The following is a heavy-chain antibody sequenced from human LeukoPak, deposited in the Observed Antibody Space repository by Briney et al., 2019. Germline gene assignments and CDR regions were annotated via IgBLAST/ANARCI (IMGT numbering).Heavy chain of an antibody. CDR1: GGSISSGGYY. CDR2: IYYSGST. Sequence: SETLSLTCTVSGGSISSGGYYWSWIRQHPGKGLEWIGYIYYSGSTYYNPSLKSRVTISVDTSKNQFSLKLSSVTAADTAVYYCARGTPYDFWSGYYLDPYYYGMDVWGQGTTVTVSS. V-gene: IGHV4-31*03. CDR3: ARGTPYDFWSGYYLDPYYYGMDV. J-gene: IGHJ6*02. D-gene: IGHD3-3*01.